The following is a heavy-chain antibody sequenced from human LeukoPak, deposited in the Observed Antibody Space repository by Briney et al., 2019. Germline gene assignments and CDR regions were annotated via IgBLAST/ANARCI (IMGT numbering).Heavy chain of an antibody. J-gene: IGHJ6*03. V-gene: IGHV3-21*01. Sequence: GGSLRLSCAASEFTLSSYTMNWVRQAPGKGLEWVSSITSSSSYIYYVDSVKGRFTISRDNAKNSLYLQMSSLRVEDTAVYYCAKFVNYGNYYYYYYMDVWGKGTTVTVSS. D-gene: IGHD3-10*01. CDR1: EFTLSSYT. CDR2: ITSSSSYI. CDR3: AKFVNYGNYYYYYYMDV.